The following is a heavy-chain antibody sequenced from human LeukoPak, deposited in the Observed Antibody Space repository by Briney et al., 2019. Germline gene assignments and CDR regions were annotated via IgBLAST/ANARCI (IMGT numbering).Heavy chain of an antibody. D-gene: IGHD6-19*01. J-gene: IGHJ4*02. Sequence: GGSLRLSCAASGFIFDDYGMSWVRQAPGKGLEWVSGINWNGGSTGYADSVKGRCTISRDNAKNSLYLQMNSLRAEDTALYYCARDSGGWSNFDYWGQGTLVTVSS. CDR2: INWNGGST. V-gene: IGHV3-20*04. CDR1: GFIFDDYG. CDR3: ARDSGGWSNFDY.